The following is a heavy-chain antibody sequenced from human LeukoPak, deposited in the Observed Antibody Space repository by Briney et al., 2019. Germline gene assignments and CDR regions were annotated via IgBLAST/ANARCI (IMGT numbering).Heavy chain of an antibody. D-gene: IGHD6-19*01. CDR2: ISESGDTT. CDR1: GFTFSKYA. Sequence: GGSLRLSCAASGFTFSKYAMSWVRQAPGKGLEWVSTISESGDTTYDADSVKGRFTMSRDNPKNSLYLQMNSLRAEDTAVYYCARDRANRGCDYWGQGTLVTVSS. J-gene: IGHJ4*02. V-gene: IGHV3-23*01. CDR3: ARDRANRGCDY.